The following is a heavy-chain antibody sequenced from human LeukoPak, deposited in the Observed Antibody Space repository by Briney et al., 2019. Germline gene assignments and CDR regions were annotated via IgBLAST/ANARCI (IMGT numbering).Heavy chain of an antibody. Sequence: PGGSLRLSCAASGFTFSSYGMHWVRQAPGKGLEWVAFIRYDGSNKYYADSVKGRFTISRDNSKNTLYLQMNSLRAEDTAVYYCGTNGYSYGYFLDYWGQGTLVTVSS. J-gene: IGHJ4*02. CDR3: GTNGYSYGYFLDY. CDR2: IRYDGSNK. V-gene: IGHV3-30*02. CDR1: GFTFSSYG. D-gene: IGHD5-18*01.